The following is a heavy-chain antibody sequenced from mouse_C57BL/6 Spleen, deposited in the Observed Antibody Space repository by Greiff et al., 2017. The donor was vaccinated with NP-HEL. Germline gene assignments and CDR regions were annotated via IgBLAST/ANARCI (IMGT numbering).Heavy chain of an antibody. V-gene: IGHV7-3*01. CDR1: GFTFTDYY. CDR2: IRNKANGYTT. J-gene: IGHJ2*01. D-gene: IGHD1-1*01. CDR3: ARYVRSYFDY. Sequence: EVMLVESGGGLVQPGGSLSLSCAASGFTFTDYYMSWVRQPPGKALEWLGFIRNKANGYTTEYSASVKGRFTISRDNSQSILYLQMNALRAEDSATYYCARYVRSYFDYWGQGTTLTVSS.